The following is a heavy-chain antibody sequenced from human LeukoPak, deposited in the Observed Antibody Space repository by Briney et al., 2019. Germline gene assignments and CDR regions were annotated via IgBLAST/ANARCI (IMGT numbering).Heavy chain of an antibody. V-gene: IGHV3-30*18. J-gene: IGHJ5*02. CDR2: ISYDGSNK. D-gene: IGHD2-2*01. CDR3: AKDKLHEKYCSSTSCYRWFDP. Sequence: PGRSLRLSCAASGFTFSSYGMHWVRQAPGKGLEWVAVISYDGSNKYYADSVKGRFTISRDNSKNTLYLQMNSLRAEDTAVYYCAKDKLHEKYCSSTSCYRWFDPWGQGTLVTVSS. CDR1: GFTFSSYG.